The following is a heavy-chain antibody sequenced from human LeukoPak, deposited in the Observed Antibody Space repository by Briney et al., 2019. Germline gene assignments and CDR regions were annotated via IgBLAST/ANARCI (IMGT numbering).Heavy chain of an antibody. D-gene: IGHD5-24*01. Sequence: GGSLRLSCAASGFTFSSYSMNWVRQAPGKGLEWVSYISSSSSTIYYADSVKGRFTISRDNSKNTLYLQMNSLRAEDTAVYYCALEMATIRMFDYWGQGTLVTVST. CDR3: ALEMATIRMFDY. V-gene: IGHV3-48*01. J-gene: IGHJ4*02. CDR2: ISSSSSTI. CDR1: GFTFSSYS.